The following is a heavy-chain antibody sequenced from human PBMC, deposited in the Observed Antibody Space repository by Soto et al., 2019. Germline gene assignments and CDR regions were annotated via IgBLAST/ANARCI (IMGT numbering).Heavy chain of an antibody. V-gene: IGHV3-30*18. CDR2: ITYGGSNT. CDR1: GFTFNNYA. J-gene: IGHJ6*02. CDR3: AKDVSEENYYYYYGMDV. Sequence: GGSLRLSCAASGFTFNNYAMSWVRQAPGKGLEWVSIITYGGSNTYYADSVKGRFTISRDNSKNTLYLQMNSLRAEDTAVYYCAKDVSEENYYYYYGMDVWGQGTTVTVSS.